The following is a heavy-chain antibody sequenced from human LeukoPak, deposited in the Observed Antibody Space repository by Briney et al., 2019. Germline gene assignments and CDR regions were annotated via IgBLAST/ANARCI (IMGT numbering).Heavy chain of an antibody. V-gene: IGHV3-23*01. CDR2: ISGSGGST. J-gene: IGHJ4*02. CDR3: AKRGITMIVVVP. D-gene: IGHD3-22*01. CDR1: GFTLSSYG. Sequence: SGGSLRLSCAASGFTLSSYGMSWVRQAPGKGLEWVSAISGSGGSTYYADSVKGRFTISRDNSKNTLYLQMNSLRAEDTAVYYCAKRGITMIVVVPWGQGTLVTVSS.